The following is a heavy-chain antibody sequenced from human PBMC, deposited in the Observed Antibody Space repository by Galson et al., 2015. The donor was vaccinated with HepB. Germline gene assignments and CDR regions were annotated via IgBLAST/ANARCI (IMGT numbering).Heavy chain of an antibody. CDR3: ARGCSSTSCYTDY. Sequence: SLRLSCAASGFTFSSYSMNWVRQAPGKGLEWVSYISSSSSTIYYADSVKGRFTISRDNAKNSLYLQMNSLRAEDTAVYYCARGCSSTSCYTDYWGQGTLVTVSS. J-gene: IGHJ4*02. D-gene: IGHD2-2*02. V-gene: IGHV3-48*01. CDR2: ISSSSSTI. CDR1: GFTFSSYS.